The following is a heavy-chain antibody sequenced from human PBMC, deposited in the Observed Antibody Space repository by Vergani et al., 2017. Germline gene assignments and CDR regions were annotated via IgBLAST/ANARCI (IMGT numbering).Heavy chain of an antibody. CDR3: ATVKAGYSSSWNTLYYFDY. J-gene: IGHJ4*02. CDR2: ISAYNGNT. D-gene: IGHD6-13*01. CDR1: GYTFASYD. V-gene: IGHV1-18*01. Sequence: QVQLVQSGAEVKKAGASVKVSCKASGYTFASYDISWVRQAPGQGLEWMGWISAYNGNTNYAQKLQGRVTMTTDTSTSTAYMELRSLRSENTAVYYCATVKAGYSSSWNTLYYFDYWGQGTLVTVSS.